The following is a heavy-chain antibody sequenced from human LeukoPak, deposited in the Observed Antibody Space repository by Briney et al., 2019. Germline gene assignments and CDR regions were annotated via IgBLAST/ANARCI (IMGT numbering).Heavy chain of an antibody. J-gene: IGHJ4*02. V-gene: IGHV1-8*02. Sequence: ASVKVSCKASGYTFTAHYLHWVRQATGQGPEWMGWMNPSGGQTNYAQSLQGRVTMTRNTSTSTAYMDLSSLRSEDTAVYYCTRRSVAGTFEYWGQGTLVTVSS. CDR3: TRRSVAGTFEY. D-gene: IGHD6-19*01. CDR1: GYTFTAHY. CDR2: MNPSGGQT.